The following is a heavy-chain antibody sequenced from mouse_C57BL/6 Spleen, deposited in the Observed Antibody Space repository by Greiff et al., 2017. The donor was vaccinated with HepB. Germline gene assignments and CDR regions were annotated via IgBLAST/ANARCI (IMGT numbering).Heavy chain of an antibody. CDR3: TTGSPFDY. V-gene: IGHV14-4*01. CDR2: IDPENGDT. CDR1: GFNIKDDY. J-gene: IGHJ2*01. Sequence: VHVKQSGAELVRPGASVKLSCTASGFNIKDDYMHWVKQRPEQGLEWIGWIDPENGDTEYASKFQGKATITADTSSNTAYLQLSSLTSEDTAVYYCTTGSPFDYWGQGTTLTVSS.